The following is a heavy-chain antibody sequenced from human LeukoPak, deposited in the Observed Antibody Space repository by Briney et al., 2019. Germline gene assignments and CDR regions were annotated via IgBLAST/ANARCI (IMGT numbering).Heavy chain of an antibody. CDR3: ARDRGDYYFDY. CDR2: IGRNNGNT. V-gene: IGHV1-18*01. D-gene: IGHD6-25*01. J-gene: IGHJ4*02. Sequence: ASVKVSCKASGYTFISYGITWVRQAPGQGLEWMGWIGRNNGNTKFAQKFQGRVTMTTDTSTTTAYMELRSLRSDDTAVYFCARDRGDYYFDYWGQGTLVSASS. CDR1: GYTFISYG.